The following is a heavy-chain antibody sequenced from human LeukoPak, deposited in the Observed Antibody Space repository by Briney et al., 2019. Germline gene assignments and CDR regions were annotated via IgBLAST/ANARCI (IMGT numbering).Heavy chain of an antibody. CDR3: ASLRGGFGELLVDI. V-gene: IGHV1-2*02. J-gene: IGHJ3*02. CDR1: GYTFTGYY. CDR2: INLNSGGT. D-gene: IGHD3-10*01. Sequence: ASVKVSCKASGYTFTGYYMHWVRQAPGQGLEWMGWINLNSGGTNYAQKFQGRVTMTRDTSISTAYMELSRLRSDDTAVYYCASLRGGFGELLVDIWGQGTMVTVSS.